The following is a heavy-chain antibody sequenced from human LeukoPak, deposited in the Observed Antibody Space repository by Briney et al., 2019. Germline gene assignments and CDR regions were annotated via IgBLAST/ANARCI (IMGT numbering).Heavy chain of an antibody. CDR3: ARYAAAGKVLFDY. CDR1: GGSISSGGYY. V-gene: IGHV4-30-2*01. Sequence: SQTLSLTCTVSGGSISSGGYYWSCIQQPPGKGLECIGYIYHSGSTYYNPSLKSRVTISVDRSKHQFSLKLSSVTAADTAVYYCARYAAAGKVLFDYWGQGTLVTVSS. J-gene: IGHJ4*02. CDR2: IYHSGST. D-gene: IGHD6-13*01.